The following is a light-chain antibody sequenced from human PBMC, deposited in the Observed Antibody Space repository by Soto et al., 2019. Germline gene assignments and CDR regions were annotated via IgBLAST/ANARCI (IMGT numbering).Light chain of an antibody. CDR1: QSVSNN. CDR3: QQYNNLPTYT. Sequence: EIVMTQSPATLSVSPGERATLSCRASQSVSNNLAWYQQKPGQAPRLLIYGASTRATGIPARFSGSGSGTDFPLTISSLKSEDFVVYYCQQYNNLPTYT. CDR2: GAS. V-gene: IGKV3-15*01. J-gene: IGKJ2*01.